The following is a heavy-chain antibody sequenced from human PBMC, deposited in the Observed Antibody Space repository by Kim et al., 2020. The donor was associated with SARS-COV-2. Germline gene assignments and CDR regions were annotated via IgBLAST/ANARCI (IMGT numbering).Heavy chain of an antibody. D-gene: IGHD3-9*01. Sequence: ASVKVSCKASGYTFTSYDINWVRQATGQGLEWMGWMNPNSGNTGYAQKFQGRVTMIRNTSISTAYMELSSLRSEDTAVYYCARNSANVRYFDWQGWGQGTLVIVSS. CDR3: ARNSANVRYFDWQG. CDR1: GYTFTSYD. CDR2: MNPNSGNT. V-gene: IGHV1-8*01. J-gene: IGHJ4*02.